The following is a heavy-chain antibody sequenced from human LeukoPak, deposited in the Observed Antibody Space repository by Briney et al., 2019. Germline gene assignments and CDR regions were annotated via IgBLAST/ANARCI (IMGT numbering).Heavy chain of an antibody. CDR2: INPSGGST. J-gene: IGHJ4*02. CDR3: ARGGWELLHGPLNYFDY. Sequence: ASVKVSCKASGYTSTSYYMHWVRQAPGQGLEWMGIINPSGGSTSYAQKFQGRVTMTRDTSTSTVYMELSSLRSEDTAVYYCARGGWELLHGPLNYFDYWGQGTLVTVSS. CDR1: GYTSTSYY. D-gene: IGHD1-26*01. V-gene: IGHV1-46*03.